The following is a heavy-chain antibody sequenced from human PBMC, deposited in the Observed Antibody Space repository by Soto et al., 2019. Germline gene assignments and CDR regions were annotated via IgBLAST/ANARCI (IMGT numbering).Heavy chain of an antibody. J-gene: IGHJ4*02. CDR3: ARGREVVPHQFQFGY. V-gene: IGHV4-31*03. CDR1: GGSISSGGYY. CDR2: INYSGST. D-gene: IGHD2-15*01. Sequence: QVQLQESGPGLVKPSQTLSLTCTVSGGSISSGGYYWSWIRQHPGKGLEWIGYINYSGSTYYNPSLKSRVNISVDTSKNQFSLKLGSVTTADKAVYFRARGREVVPHQFQFGYWGQGTLVTVSS.